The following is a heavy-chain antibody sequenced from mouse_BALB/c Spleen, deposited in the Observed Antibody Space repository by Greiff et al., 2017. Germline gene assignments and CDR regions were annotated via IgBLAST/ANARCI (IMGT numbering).Heavy chain of an antibody. CDR2: IYPGNSDT. J-gene: IGHJ4*01. Sequence: DVQLQESGTVLARPGASVKMSCKASGYTFTSYWMHWVKQRPGQGLEWIGAIYPGNSDTSYNQKFKGKAKLTAVTSTSTAYMELSSLTNEDSAVYYCTRSGKNRYGNYDAMDYWGQGTSVTVSS. D-gene: IGHD2-10*02. CDR3: TRSGKNRYGNYDAMDY. V-gene: IGHV1-5*01. CDR1: GYTFTSYW.